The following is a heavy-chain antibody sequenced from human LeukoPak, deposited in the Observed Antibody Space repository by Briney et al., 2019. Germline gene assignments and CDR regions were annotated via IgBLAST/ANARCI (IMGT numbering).Heavy chain of an antibody. V-gene: IGHV3-15*01. D-gene: IGHD6-6*01. CDR3: TRGIAARPHIFYYYYGMDV. CDR1: GFIFSDVW. Sequence: AGGSLRLSCVASGFIFSDVWMSWVRQAPGKGLEWVGRIKSKSDGGTADYAAPVKGRFTISRDDSKNTLYLQMNSLKIEDTGVYYCTRGIAARPHIFYYYYGMDVWGQGTTVTVSS. CDR2: IKSKSDGGTA. J-gene: IGHJ6*02.